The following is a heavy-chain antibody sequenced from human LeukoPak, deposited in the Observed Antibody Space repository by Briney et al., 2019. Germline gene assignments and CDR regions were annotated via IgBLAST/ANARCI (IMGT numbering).Heavy chain of an antibody. J-gene: IGHJ4*02. D-gene: IGHD6-13*01. CDR3: ARDSAIAAMGY. CDR2: IKQDGSEK. V-gene: IGHV3-7*01. Sequence: GGSLRLSCAASGFTFSSYWMSWVRQAPGKGLEWVANIKQDGSEKYYVDSVKGRFTISRDNAKNSLYLQMNSLRAGDTAVYYCARDSAIAAMGYWGQGTLVTVSS. CDR1: GFTFSSYW.